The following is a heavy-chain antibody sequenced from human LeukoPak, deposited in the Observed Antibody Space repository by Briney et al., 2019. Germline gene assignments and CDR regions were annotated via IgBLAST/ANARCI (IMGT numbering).Heavy chain of an antibody. V-gene: IGHV1-69*05. CDR1: GGTFSSYA. CDR3: ARDRGRYYDSSGYYYVADY. D-gene: IGHD3-22*01. J-gene: IGHJ4*02. CDR2: IIPIFGTA. Sequence: SVKVSCKASGGTFSSYAISWVRQAPGQGLEWMGGIIPIFGTANYAQKFQGGVTITTDESTSTAYMELSSLRSEDTAVYYCARDRGRYYDSSGYYYVADYWGQGTLVTISS.